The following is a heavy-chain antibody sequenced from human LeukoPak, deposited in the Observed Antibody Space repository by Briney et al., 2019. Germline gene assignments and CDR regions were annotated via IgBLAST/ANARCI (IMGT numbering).Heavy chain of an antibody. Sequence: ASVKVSCKVSGYTLTELSMHWVRQAPGKGLEWVGGFDPEDGETIYAQKFQGRVTMTEDTSTDTAYMELSSLRSEVTAVYYCATVFSSSPGLNYYYGMDVWGQGTTVTVSS. CDR2: FDPEDGET. CDR3: ATVFSSSPGLNYYYGMDV. D-gene: IGHD6-6*01. V-gene: IGHV1-24*01. CDR1: GYTLTELS. J-gene: IGHJ6*02.